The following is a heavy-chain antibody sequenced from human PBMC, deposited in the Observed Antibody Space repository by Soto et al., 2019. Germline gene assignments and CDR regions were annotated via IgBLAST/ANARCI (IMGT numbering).Heavy chain of an antibody. J-gene: IGHJ5*02. CDR3: ARDYDIWGEDWFDP. CDR2: ISAYNDER. Sequence: QVQLVQSGGEMKKPGASVKVSCKASGYTFTNFGISWVRQAPGQGPEWVGWISAYNDERNYAQKFRGRVIMTTDTSKSTAYMALRTLTSDDTAVYYCARDYDIWGEDWFDPLGQGTLVTVSS. D-gene: IGHD3-9*01. CDR1: GYTFTNFG. V-gene: IGHV1-18*01.